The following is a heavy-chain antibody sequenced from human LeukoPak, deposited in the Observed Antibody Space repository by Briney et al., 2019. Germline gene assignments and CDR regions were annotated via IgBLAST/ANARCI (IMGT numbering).Heavy chain of an antibody. CDR3: ARVNLIAAAGLDAFDI. V-gene: IGHV3-53*01. CDR1: GFTVSSNY. Sequence: GGSLRLSCAASGFTVSSNYMSWVRQAPGKGLEWVSVIYSGGSTYYADSVKGRFTISRDNSKNTLYLQMNSLRAEDTAVYYCARVNLIAAAGLDAFDIWGQGTLVTVSS. D-gene: IGHD6-13*01. CDR2: IYSGGST. J-gene: IGHJ3*02.